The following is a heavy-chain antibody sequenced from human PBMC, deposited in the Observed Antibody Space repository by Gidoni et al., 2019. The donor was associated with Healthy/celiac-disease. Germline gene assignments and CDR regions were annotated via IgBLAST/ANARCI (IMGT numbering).Heavy chain of an antibody. CDR1: GFTFGDYA. D-gene: IGHD3-10*02. Sequence: EVQLVASGGGLVKPGRSLRLSCTASGFTFGDYAMSWFRQAPGKGLEWVGFIRSKAYGGTTEYAASVKGRFTISRDDSKSIAYLQMNSLKTEDTAVYYCTRDVRAGGYYYGMDVWGQGTTVTVSS. CDR2: IRSKAYGGTT. J-gene: IGHJ6*02. CDR3: TRDVRAGGYYYGMDV. V-gene: IGHV3-49*05.